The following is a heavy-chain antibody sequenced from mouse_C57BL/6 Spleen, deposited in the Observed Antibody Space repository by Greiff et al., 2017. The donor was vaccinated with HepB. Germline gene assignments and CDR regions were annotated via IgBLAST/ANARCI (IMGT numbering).Heavy chain of an antibody. V-gene: IGHV1-61*01. J-gene: IGHJ2*01. CDR1: GYTFTSYW. Sequence: VQLQQSGAELVRPGSSVKLSCKASGYTFTSYWMDWVKQRPGQGLEWIGNIYPSDSETHYNQKFKDKATLTVDKSSSTAYMQLSSLTSEDSAVYYCAREGLRYYFDYWGQSTTLTVSS. CDR3: AREGLRYYFDY. CDR2: IYPSDSET. D-gene: IGHD1-1*01.